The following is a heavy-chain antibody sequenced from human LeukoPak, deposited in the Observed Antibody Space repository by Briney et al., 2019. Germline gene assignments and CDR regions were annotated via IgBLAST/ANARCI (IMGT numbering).Heavy chain of an antibody. V-gene: IGHV1-18*01. CDR1: GYTFTSYG. CDR3: ARDAEEWLVPGTYYYYYGMDV. CDR2: ISAYNDNT. J-gene: IGHJ6*02. D-gene: IGHD6-19*01. Sequence: GASVKVSCKASGYTFTSYGISWVRQAPGRGLEWMGWISAYNDNTNYAQKLQGRVTMTTDTSTSTAYMELRSLRSDDTAVYYCARDAEEWLVPGTYYYYYGMDVWGQGTTVTVSS.